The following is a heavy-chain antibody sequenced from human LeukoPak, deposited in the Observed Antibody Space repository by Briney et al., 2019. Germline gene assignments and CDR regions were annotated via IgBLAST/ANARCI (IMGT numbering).Heavy chain of an antibody. Sequence: SETLSLTCAVYGGSFSGYYWSWIRQPPGKGLEWIGEINHSGSTNYNPSLKSRVTISVDTSKNQFSLKLSSVTAADTAVYYCARDKVGATAVDYWGQGTLVTVSS. J-gene: IGHJ4*02. CDR3: ARDKVGATAVDY. CDR1: GGSFSGYY. CDR2: INHSGST. D-gene: IGHD1-26*01. V-gene: IGHV4-34*01.